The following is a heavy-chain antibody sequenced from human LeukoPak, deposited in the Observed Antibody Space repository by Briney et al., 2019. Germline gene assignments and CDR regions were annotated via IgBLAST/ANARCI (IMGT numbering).Heavy chain of an antibody. V-gene: IGHV3-30*02. CDR2: IRYDGSNK. Sequence: GSLRLPYAASGFTFSSYGMHWVRQAPGKGLEWVAFIRYDGSNKYYADSVKGRFTISRDNPKNSLCLQMNSLRAEDTAVYYCAVQRTLWQQLLDYWGQGTLVTVSS. J-gene: IGHJ4*02. CDR1: GFTFSSYG. D-gene: IGHD6-13*01. CDR3: AVQRTLWQQLLDY.